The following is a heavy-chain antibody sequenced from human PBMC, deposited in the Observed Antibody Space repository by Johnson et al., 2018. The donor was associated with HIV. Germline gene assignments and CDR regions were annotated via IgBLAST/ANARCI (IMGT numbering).Heavy chain of an antibody. V-gene: IGHV3-30*04. Sequence: QVQLVESGGGVVQPGRSLRLSCAASGFTFSSYAMHWVRQAPGKGLEWVAVISYDGSNEYYADSVKGRFTISRDNSKNTLYLQMNSLRAEDTAVYYCARDRGGGSYHDAFDIWGQGTMVTVSS. CDR3: ARDRGGGSYHDAFDI. CDR2: ISYDGSNE. J-gene: IGHJ3*02. D-gene: IGHD1-26*01. CDR1: GFTFSSYA.